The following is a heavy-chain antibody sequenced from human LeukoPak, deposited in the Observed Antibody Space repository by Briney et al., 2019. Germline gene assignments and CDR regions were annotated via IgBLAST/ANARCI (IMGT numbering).Heavy chain of an antibody. CDR3: ARGSRGVFDY. Sequence: SETLPLTSAVYGGSFSGYYWSWIRQPPGKGLEWIGEINHSGSTNYNPSLKSRVTISVDTSKNQFSLKLSSVTAADTAVYYCARGSRGVFDYWGQGTLVTVSS. D-gene: IGHD3-10*01. V-gene: IGHV4-34*01. CDR1: GGSFSGYY. J-gene: IGHJ4*02. CDR2: INHSGST.